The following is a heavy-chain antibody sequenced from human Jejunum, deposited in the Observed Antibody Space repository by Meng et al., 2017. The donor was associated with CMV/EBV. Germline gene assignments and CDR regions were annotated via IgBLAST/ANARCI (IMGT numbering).Heavy chain of an antibody. CDR2: IYTSGST. J-gene: IGHJ5*02. Sequence: QVRLLASRPGLVQPSTSLSLTCTVSGDSITGYYWSWIRQPAGKGLEWIGRIYTSGSTHYNPSLKSRLTMSVDLSNNQISLKLRSVTAADTAVYYCARESGSYYWFDPWGQGTLVTVSS. CDR3: ARESGSYYWFDP. V-gene: IGHV4-4*07. CDR1: GDSITGYY. D-gene: IGHD1-26*01.